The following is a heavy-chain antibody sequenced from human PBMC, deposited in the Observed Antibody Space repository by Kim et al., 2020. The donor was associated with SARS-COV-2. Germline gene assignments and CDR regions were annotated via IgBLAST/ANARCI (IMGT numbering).Heavy chain of an antibody. CDR3: ARCGVVVPAAMSYYYYYGMDV. CDR1: GGSISSGSYY. D-gene: IGHD2-2*01. Sequence: SETLSLTCTVSGGSISSGSYYWSWIRQPAGKGLEWIGRIYTSGSTNYNPSLKSRVTISVDTSKNQFSLKLSSVTAADTAVYYCARCGVVVPAAMSYYYYYGMDVWGQGTTVTVSS. V-gene: IGHV4-61*02. J-gene: IGHJ6*02. CDR2: IYTSGST.